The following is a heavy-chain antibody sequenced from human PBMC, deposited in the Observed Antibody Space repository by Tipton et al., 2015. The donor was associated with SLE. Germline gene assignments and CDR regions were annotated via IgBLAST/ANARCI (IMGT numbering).Heavy chain of an antibody. V-gene: IGHV4-34*01. Sequence: TLSLTCAVYGGSFSGYYWSWIRQPPGKGLEWIGEINHSGSTNYNPSLKSRVTISGDTSKKQFSLKLSSVTAADTAVYYCARGVLRPFVYWGQGTLVTVSS. CDR3: ARGVLRPFVY. D-gene: IGHD1-1*01. CDR1: GGSFSGYY. J-gene: IGHJ4*02. CDR2: INHSGST.